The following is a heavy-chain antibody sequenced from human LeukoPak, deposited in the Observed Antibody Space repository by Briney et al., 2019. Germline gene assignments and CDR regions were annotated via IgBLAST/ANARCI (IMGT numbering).Heavy chain of an antibody. CDR1: GYTFTSYA. Sequence: ASVKVSCKASGYTFTSYAMHWVRQAPGQRLEWMGWINAGNGNTKYSQKFQGRVTITRDTSASTAYMELSSLRSEDTAVYYCARAQQLVKVNWFDPWGQGTLVTVSS. D-gene: IGHD6-13*01. CDR2: INAGNGNT. J-gene: IGHJ5*02. V-gene: IGHV1-3*01. CDR3: ARAQQLVKVNWFDP.